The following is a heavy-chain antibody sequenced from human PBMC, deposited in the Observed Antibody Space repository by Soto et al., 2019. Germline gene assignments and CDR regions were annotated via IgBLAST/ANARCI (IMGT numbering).Heavy chain of an antibody. CDR2: INHSGST. CDR3: ARAGGSSVYYYYGKDV. D-gene: IGHD6-6*01. Sequence: SETLSLTCAVYGGSFSGYYWSWIRQPPGKGLEWIGEINHSGSTNYNPSLKSRVTISVDTSKNQFSLKLSSVTAADTAVYYCARAGGSSVYYYYGKDVWGRGTTVTVSS. CDR1: GGSFSGYY. J-gene: IGHJ6*02. V-gene: IGHV4-34*01.